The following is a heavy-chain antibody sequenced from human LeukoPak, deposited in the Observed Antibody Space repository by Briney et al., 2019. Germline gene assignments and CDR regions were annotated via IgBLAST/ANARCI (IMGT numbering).Heavy chain of an antibody. V-gene: IGHV3-33*01. CDR2: IWYDGSNK. CDR3: ARDPYCSSTSCYTRRVAFDI. Sequence: PGGSLRLSCAASGFTFSSYGMHWVRQAPGKGLEWVAVIWYDGSNKYYADSVKGRFTISRDNSKNTLYLQMNSLRAEGTAVYYCARDPYCSSTSCYTRRVAFDIWGQGTMVTVS. D-gene: IGHD2-2*02. J-gene: IGHJ3*02. CDR1: GFTFSSYG.